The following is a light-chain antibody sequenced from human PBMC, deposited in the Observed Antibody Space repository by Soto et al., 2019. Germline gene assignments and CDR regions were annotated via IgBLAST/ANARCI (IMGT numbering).Light chain of an antibody. Sequence: QSALTQPPSASGSPGQSVTISCTGTSSDVGGYNYVSWYQQHPGKAPKVMICEVSKRPSGVPDRFSGSKSGNTASLTVSGLQAEDEADYYCSSYAGSNNLFVFGTGTKVTVL. V-gene: IGLV2-8*01. CDR1: SSDVGGYNY. J-gene: IGLJ1*01. CDR3: SSYAGSNNLFV. CDR2: EVS.